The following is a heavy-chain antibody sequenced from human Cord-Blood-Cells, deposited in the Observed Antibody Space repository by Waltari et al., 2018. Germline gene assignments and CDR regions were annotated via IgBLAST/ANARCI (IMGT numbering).Heavy chain of an antibody. V-gene: IGHV4-34*01. J-gene: IGHJ4*02. CDR1: GGSFSGYY. CDR3: ASGPNCSSTSCYPYYFDY. CDR2: INHSGST. Sequence: QVQLQQWGAGLLKPSETLSLTCAVHGGSFSGYYWSWIRQPRAKGLEWIGEINHSGSTNYNPSLKSRVTISVDTSKNQFSLKLSSVTAADTAVYYCASGPNCSSTSCYPYYFDYWGQGTLVTVSS. D-gene: IGHD2-2*01.